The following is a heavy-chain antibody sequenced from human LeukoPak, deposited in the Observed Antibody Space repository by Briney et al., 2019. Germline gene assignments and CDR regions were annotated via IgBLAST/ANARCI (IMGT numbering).Heavy chain of an antibody. Sequence: KASETLSLTCTVSGGSISSYYWSWIRQPPGKGLEWIGYISYSGNTNYNPSLKSRVTISVDTSKNQFSLKLSSVTPADTAVYYCARGRYSVYDPFDYWGQGTLVTVSS. V-gene: IGHV4-59*01. D-gene: IGHD5/OR15-5a*01. CDR1: GGSISSYY. J-gene: IGHJ4*02. CDR3: ARGRYSVYDPFDY. CDR2: ISYSGNT.